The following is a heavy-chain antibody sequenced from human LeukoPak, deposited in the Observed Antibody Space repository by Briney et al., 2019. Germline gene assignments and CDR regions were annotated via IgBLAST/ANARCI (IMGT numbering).Heavy chain of an antibody. CDR3: ARCTEWYYMDV. CDR2: INPSGGST. J-gene: IGHJ6*03. CDR1: GYTFTSYY. V-gene: IGHV1-46*01. D-gene: IGHD3-3*01. Sequence: GASVKISCKASGYTFTSYYMHWVRQAPGQGLEWMGIINPSGGSTSYAQKFQGRVTMTRDMSTSTVYMELSSLRSEDTAVYYCARCTEWYYMDVWGKGTTVTISS.